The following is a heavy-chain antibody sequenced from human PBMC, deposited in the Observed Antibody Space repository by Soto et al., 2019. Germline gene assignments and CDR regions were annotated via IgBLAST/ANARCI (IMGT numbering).Heavy chain of an antibody. CDR1: GFTFSSFS. Sequence: SLTLSCAASGFTFSSFSMNWVRQSPGTGLEWLSYISSSSSTIYYADSVKGRFTISRDNAKNSLYLQMNSLRDEDTAVYYCAREPLRYSGSSTDAFDIWGQGTRVTVSS. CDR2: ISSSSSTI. CDR3: AREPLRYSGSSTDAFDI. D-gene: IGHD1-26*01. V-gene: IGHV3-48*02. J-gene: IGHJ3*02.